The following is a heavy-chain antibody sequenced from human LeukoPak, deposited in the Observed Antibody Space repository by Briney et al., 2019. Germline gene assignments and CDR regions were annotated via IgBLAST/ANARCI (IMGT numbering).Heavy chain of an antibody. V-gene: IGHV1-2*02. CDR3: AREKPAVPGTYFDY. J-gene: IGHJ4*02. D-gene: IGHD6-19*01. Sequence: ASVKVSCKSSGYTFIDSYIHWVRQAPGQGLEWMGWIKPNGGGTQYAQKFQDRVTMTRDTSVPSTYMELSGLRSDDTAVYYCAREKPAVPGTYFDYWGQGSLVTVSS. CDR1: GYTFIDSY. CDR2: IKPNGGGT.